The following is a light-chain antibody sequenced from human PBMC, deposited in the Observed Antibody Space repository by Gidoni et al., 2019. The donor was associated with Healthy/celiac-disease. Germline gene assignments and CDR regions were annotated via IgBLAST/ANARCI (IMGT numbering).Light chain of an antibody. Sequence: EVVMTQSPATPSVSPGERATLSCRASQSVSSNLAWYQQKPGQAPRLLMYGASTRATGIPARFSGSGSGTEFTLTISSLQSEDFAVYYCQQYNNWPPLTFGGGTKVETK. CDR1: QSVSSN. J-gene: IGKJ4*01. CDR3: QQYNNWPPLT. CDR2: GAS. V-gene: IGKV3-15*01.